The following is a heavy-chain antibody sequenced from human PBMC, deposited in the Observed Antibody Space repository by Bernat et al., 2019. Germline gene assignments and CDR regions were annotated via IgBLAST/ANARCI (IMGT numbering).Heavy chain of an antibody. D-gene: IGHD3-22*01. V-gene: IGHV4-34*01. Sequence: QVQLQQWGAGLLKPSETLSLTCAVYGGSFSGYYWSWIRQPPGKGLEWIGEINHSGSTNYNPSLKSRVTISVDTSKNQFSLKLSSVTAADTAVYYCARRDRTYYYDSSGYYTFDPCGQGTLVTVSS. J-gene: IGHJ5*02. CDR1: GGSFSGYY. CDR3: ARRDRTYYYDSSGYYTFDP. CDR2: INHSGST.